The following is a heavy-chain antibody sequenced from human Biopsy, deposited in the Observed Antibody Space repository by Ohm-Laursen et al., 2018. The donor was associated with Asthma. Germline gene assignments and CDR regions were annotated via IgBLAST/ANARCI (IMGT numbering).Heavy chain of an antibody. CDR3: ARFKRGYSYGYAGVLDY. D-gene: IGHD5-18*01. Sequence: SLRLSCAASGFTFSSYSMNWVRQVPGKGLEWVSYISSSSSTIYYADSVKGRFTISRDNAKNSLYLQMNSLRDEDTAVYYCARFKRGYSYGYAGVLDYWGQGTLVTVSS. CDR1: GFTFSSYS. J-gene: IGHJ4*02. V-gene: IGHV3-48*02. CDR2: ISSSSSTI.